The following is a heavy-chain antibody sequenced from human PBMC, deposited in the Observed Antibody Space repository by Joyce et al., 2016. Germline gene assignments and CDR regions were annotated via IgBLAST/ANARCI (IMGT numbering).Heavy chain of an antibody. CDR2: IKQDGSGK. D-gene: IGHD3-22*01. CDR3: ARPTHPYYYDSSGYYGR. Sequence: EVQLVESGGGLVQPGGSLRLSCAASGFTFSNYWMNWVRQGQEKGLKWVANIKQDGSGKYYVDSVKGRFTISRDNAKNSLYLQMNSLRVEDTAVYYCARPTHPYYYDSSGYYGRWGQGTLVTVSS. CDR1: GFTFSNYW. J-gene: IGHJ4*02. V-gene: IGHV3-7*01.